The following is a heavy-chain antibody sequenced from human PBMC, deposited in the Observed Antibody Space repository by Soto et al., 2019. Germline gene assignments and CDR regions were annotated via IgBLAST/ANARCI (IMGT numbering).Heavy chain of an antibody. V-gene: IGHV3-23*01. Sequence: EVQLLASGGGLVQPGGSLRLSCAASGFTFSIFAMSWVPQAPGKELAWVSGMGGSNDDTYHADSVKGRFTISRDNAKNTLLLQMNSPRPGDTAVYYCAKDRMNHNPVWDPFDIWGQGRMVTDSS. J-gene: IGHJ3*02. CDR2: MGGSNDDT. CDR1: GFTFSIFA. D-gene: IGHD1-20*01. CDR3: AKDRMNHNPVWDPFDI.